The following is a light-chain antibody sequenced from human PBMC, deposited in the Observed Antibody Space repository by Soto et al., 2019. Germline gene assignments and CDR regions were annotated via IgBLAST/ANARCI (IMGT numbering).Light chain of an antibody. Sequence: EIVRTQSPGTLSLSPGERATLSSRASQSVSSSYLAWYQQKPGQAPRLLIYGASNRATGIPDRFSGSGSGTDFTLTISRLEHEDLAVYYCQQYGSSGTFGQGTKVDI. V-gene: IGKV3-20*01. CDR1: QSVSSSY. CDR2: GAS. CDR3: QQYGSSGT. J-gene: IGKJ1*01.